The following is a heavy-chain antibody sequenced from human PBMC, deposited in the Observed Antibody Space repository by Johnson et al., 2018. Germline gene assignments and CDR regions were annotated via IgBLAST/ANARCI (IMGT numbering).Heavy chain of an antibody. CDR1: GFTFDDYA. J-gene: IGHJ1*01. V-gene: IGHV3-9*01. Sequence: VQLVESGGGLVQPGRSLRLSCAASGFTFDDYAMHWVRQAPGKGLEWVSGISWNSGSIGYADSVKGRFTISRDNAKNSLYLQMNRMRAEDTALYYCAKGNYYDSSGYFQHWGQGTLVTVSS. D-gene: IGHD3-22*01. CDR3: AKGNYYDSSGYFQH. CDR2: ISWNSGSI.